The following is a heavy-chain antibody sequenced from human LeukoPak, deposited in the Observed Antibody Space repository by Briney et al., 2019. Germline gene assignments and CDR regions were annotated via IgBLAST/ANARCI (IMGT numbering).Heavy chain of an antibody. D-gene: IGHD6-13*01. J-gene: IGHJ6*02. CDR2: INPSGGST. V-gene: IGHV1-46*01. CDR3: ARDLAGDSSSWYGMDV. Sequence: ASVKVSCKASGYTFTSYYMHWVRQAPGQGLEWMGIINPSGGSTSYAQKFQSRVTMTRDTSISTAYMELSRLRSDDTAVYYCARDLAGDSSSWYGMDVWGQGTTVTVSS. CDR1: GYTFTSYY.